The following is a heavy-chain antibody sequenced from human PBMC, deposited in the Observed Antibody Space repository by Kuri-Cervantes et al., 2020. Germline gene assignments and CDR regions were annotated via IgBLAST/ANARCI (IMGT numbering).Heavy chain of an antibody. CDR2: INPNSGGT. J-gene: IGHJ4*02. CDR1: GYTFTGYY. D-gene: IGHD6-13*01. Sequence: ASVKDSCKASGYTFTGYYMHWVRQAPGPGLEWMGWINPNSGGTNSAQMFQGRVTMTRDTSISTAYMELSRLRSDDTAVYYCARSGAAAALDYWGQGTLVTVSS. CDR3: ARSGAAAALDY. V-gene: IGHV1-2*02.